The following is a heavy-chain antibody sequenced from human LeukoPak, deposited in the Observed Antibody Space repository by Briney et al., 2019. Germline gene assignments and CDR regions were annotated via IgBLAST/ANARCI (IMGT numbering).Heavy chain of an antibody. CDR2: INHSGST. Sequence: SETLSLTCAVYGGSFSGYYWSWIRQPPGKGLEWIGEINHSGSTNYNPSLKSRVTISVDTSKSQFSLKLSSVTAADTAVYYCARGKTMVRGVIYYYYYGMDVWGQGTTVTVSS. D-gene: IGHD3-10*01. V-gene: IGHV4-34*01. CDR1: GGSFSGYY. CDR3: ARGKTMVRGVIYYYYYGMDV. J-gene: IGHJ6*02.